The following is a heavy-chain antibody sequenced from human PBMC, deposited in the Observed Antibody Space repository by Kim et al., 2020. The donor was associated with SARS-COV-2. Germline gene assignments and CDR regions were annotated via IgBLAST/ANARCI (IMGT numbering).Heavy chain of an antibody. CDR1: GGSISSGGYY. D-gene: IGHD3-16*01. Sequence: SETLSLTCTVSGGSISSGGYYWSWIRQHPGKGLEWIGYIYYSGSTYYNPSLKSRVTISVDTSKNQFSLKLSSVTAADTAVYYCARDNPYSLGEGAPFDYWGQGTLVTVSS. CDR3: ARDNPYSLGEGAPFDY. V-gene: IGHV4-31*03. CDR2: IYYSGST. J-gene: IGHJ4*02.